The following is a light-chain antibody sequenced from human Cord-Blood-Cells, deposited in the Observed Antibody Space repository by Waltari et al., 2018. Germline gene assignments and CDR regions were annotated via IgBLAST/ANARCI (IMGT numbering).Light chain of an antibody. Sequence: QSALTQPASVSGSPGQSITISCTGTSSDVGSYNLVSWYQQHPGKAPKLMIYEGSKRPSVVSNRFSCSKSGNTASLTISGLQAEDEADYYCCSYAGSSTYYVFGTGTKVTVL. J-gene: IGLJ1*01. CDR3: CSYAGSSTYYV. V-gene: IGLV2-23*01. CDR1: SSDVGSYNL. CDR2: EGS.